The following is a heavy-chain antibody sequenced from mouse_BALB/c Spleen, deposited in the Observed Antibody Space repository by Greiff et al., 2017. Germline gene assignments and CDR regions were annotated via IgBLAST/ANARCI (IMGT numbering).Heavy chain of an antibody. Sequence: EAQLVESGGGLVKPGGSLKLSCAASGFTFSSYTMSWVRQTPEKRLEWVATISSGGSYTYYPDSVKGRFTISRDNAKNTLYLQMSSLKSEDTAMYYCTREGDYDGPPWFAYWGQGTLVTVSA. CDR1: GFTFSSYT. CDR3: TREGDYDGPPWFAY. CDR2: ISSGGSYT. V-gene: IGHV5-6-4*01. D-gene: IGHD2-4*01. J-gene: IGHJ3*01.